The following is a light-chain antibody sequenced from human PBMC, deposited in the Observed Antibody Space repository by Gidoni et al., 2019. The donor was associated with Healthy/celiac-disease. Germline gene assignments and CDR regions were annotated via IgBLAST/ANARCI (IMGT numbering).Light chain of an antibody. CDR3: QQYGSSPPLT. CDR1: QSVSSSY. V-gene: IGKV3-20*01. J-gene: IGKJ4*01. Sequence: ELVLTQSPGTLSLSPGERATLSCRASQSVSSSYLAWYQQKPGQAPRLLIYGASSRATGIPDRFSGSGSGTDFTLTISILEPEDFAVYYCQQYGSSPPLTFGGGTKVEIK. CDR2: GAS.